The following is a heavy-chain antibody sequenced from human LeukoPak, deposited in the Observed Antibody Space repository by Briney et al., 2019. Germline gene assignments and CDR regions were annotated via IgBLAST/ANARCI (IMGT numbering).Heavy chain of an antibody. Sequence: PSETLSLTCTVSGGSISSGGYYWSWIRQHPGKGLEWIGYIYYSGSTYYNPSLKSRVTTSVDTSKNQFSLKLSSVTAADTAVYYCARDSRGYQTPWWYWGQGTLVTVSS. CDR2: IYYSGST. D-gene: IGHD5-18*01. CDR3: ARDSRGYQTPWWY. CDR1: GGSISSGGYY. V-gene: IGHV4-31*03. J-gene: IGHJ4*02.